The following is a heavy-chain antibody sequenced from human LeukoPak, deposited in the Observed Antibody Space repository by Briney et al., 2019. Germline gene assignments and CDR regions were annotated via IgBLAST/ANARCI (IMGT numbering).Heavy chain of an antibody. CDR3: AGSPNSDTAMVTY. J-gene: IGHJ4*02. V-gene: IGHV1-46*01. CDR1: GYTFTRYY. CDR2: INPSGGST. D-gene: IGHD5-18*01. Sequence: ASVKVTCKASGYTFTRYYMHWVRQAPGQGLEWMGIINPSGGSTSYAQKFQGRVTMTRDTSTSTVYMELSSLRSEDTAVYYCAGSPNSDTAMVTYWGQGTLVTVSS.